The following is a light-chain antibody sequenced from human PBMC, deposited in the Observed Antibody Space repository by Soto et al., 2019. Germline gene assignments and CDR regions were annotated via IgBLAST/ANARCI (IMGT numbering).Light chain of an antibody. CDR2: GAS. CDR1: QSIRDN. Sequence: EIVMTQSPATLSVSPGERAIVSCRASQSIRDNLAWYQQTPGRAPRLLSYGASIRATGVPARFSGSGSGTEFTLTISGLQSEDFAVYYCQQYDYWPPYTFGQGTKVEIK. J-gene: IGKJ2*01. CDR3: QQYDYWPPYT. V-gene: IGKV3-15*01.